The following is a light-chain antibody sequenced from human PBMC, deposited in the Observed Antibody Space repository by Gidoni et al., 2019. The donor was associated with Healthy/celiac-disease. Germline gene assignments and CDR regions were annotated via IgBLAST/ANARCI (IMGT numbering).Light chain of an antibody. J-gene: IGKJ5*01. Sequence: EIVMTQSPATLSVSPGERATLSCRASQSVSSNLAWYQQKPGKAPRLLIYGSSTSATDSPARFSGSGSGTEFTLTISSLQSEDFAVYYCQQYNNWPPITFGQGTRLEIK. V-gene: IGKV3-15*01. CDR2: GSS. CDR3: QQYNNWPPIT. CDR1: QSVSSN.